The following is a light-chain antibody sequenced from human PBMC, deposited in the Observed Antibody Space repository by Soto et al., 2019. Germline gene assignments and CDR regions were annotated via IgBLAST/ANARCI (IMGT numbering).Light chain of an antibody. V-gene: IGKV3-20*01. CDR1: QSVSSSY. CDR3: QHYGSSLFT. CDR2: GAS. Sequence: EIVLTQSPGTPSLSPGERATLSCRASQSVSSSYLAWYQQKPGQAPRLLIYGASSRATGIPDRFSGSGSGTDFTLTISRLEPEEFAVYYCQHYGSSLFTFGPGTKVD. J-gene: IGKJ3*01.